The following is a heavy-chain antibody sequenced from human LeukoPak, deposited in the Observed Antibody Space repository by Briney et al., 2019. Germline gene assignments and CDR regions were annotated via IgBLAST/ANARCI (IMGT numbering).Heavy chain of an antibody. V-gene: IGHV1-69*04. CDR2: IIPILGIA. CDR3: ALVGSPGY. J-gene: IGHJ4*02. D-gene: IGHD2-15*01. CDR1: GGTFSSYA. Sequence: SVKVSCKASGGTFSSYAISWVRQAPGQGLEWMGRIIPILGIANYAQKFQGRVTITADKSTSAAYMELSSLRSEDTAVYYCALVGSPGYWGQGTLVTVSS.